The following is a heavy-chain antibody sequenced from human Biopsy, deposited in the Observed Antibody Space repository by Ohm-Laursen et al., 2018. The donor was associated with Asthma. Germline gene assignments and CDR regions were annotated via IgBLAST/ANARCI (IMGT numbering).Heavy chain of an antibody. Sequence: SLRLSCAASGFTVSREHMFWVRQAPGKGLEWVSVIYSGGTSDTADSVRVRFTISRDFYKNALYLQMDSLRAEDTAVDYCARGERSGGEEYDLDYWGQGTLVTVSS. CDR2: IYSGGTS. CDR3: ARGERSGGEEYDLDY. J-gene: IGHJ4*02. CDR1: GFTVSREH. D-gene: IGHD3-3*01. V-gene: IGHV3-53*01.